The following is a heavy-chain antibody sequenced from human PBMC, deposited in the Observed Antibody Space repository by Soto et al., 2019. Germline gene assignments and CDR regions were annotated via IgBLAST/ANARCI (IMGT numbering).Heavy chain of an antibody. CDR2: MNPNSGNT. CDR1: GYTFTSYD. J-gene: IGHJ3*02. Sequence: ASVKVSCKASGYTFTSYDINWVRQATGQGLEWMGWMNPNSGNTGYAQKFQGRVIMTRNTSISTAYMELSSLRSEDTAVYYCARGGTGYDFWSGYQSPDAFDIWGQGTMVTVSS. V-gene: IGHV1-8*01. CDR3: ARGGTGYDFWSGYQSPDAFDI. D-gene: IGHD3-3*01.